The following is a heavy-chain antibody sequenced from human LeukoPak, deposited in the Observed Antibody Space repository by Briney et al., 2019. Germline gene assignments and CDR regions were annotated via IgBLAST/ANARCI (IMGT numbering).Heavy chain of an antibody. D-gene: IGHD6-13*01. CDR1: GFTFSSYE. CDR3: ARAQSIAAAATFDP. Sequence: GGSLRLSCAASGFTFSSYEMNWVRQAPGKGLEWVSYISSSGSTIYYADSVKGRFTISRDNAKNSLYLQMNSLRAEDTAVYYCARAQSIAAAATFDPWGQGALVTVSS. J-gene: IGHJ5*02. CDR2: ISSSGSTI. V-gene: IGHV3-48*03.